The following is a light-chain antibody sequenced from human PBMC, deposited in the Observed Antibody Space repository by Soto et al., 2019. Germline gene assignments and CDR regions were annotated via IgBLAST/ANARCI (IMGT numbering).Light chain of an antibody. V-gene: IGKV3-11*01. J-gene: IGKJ3*01. CDR2: DAS. CDR3: QQRSNWLFT. Sequence: EIVLTQSPATLSLSPGERATLSCRASQSVNSYLAWYQQKPGQAPRLLIYDASNRATGIPARFSGSGSGTDFTRTISCLEPEDFAVYYCQQRSNWLFTFGPGTKVDIK. CDR1: QSVNSY.